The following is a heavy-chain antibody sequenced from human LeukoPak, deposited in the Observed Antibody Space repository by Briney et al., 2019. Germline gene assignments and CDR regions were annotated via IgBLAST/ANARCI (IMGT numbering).Heavy chain of an antibody. Sequence: ASVKVSCKASGYTFTGYYMHWVRQAPGQGLEWMGWINPNSGGTNYAQKFQGRVTMTRDTSISTAYMELSRLRSDDTAVYYCARSHYYYDTSGSPFDPWGQGTLVTVSS. CDR3: ARSHYYYDTSGSPFDP. V-gene: IGHV1-2*02. J-gene: IGHJ5*02. CDR1: GYTFTGYY. CDR2: INPNSGGT. D-gene: IGHD3-22*01.